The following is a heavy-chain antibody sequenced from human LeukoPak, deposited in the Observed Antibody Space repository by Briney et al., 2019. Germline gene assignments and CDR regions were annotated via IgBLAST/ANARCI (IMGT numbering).Heavy chain of an antibody. CDR3: AKDDRGDYGAFVI. CDR1: GFTFSSYG. J-gene: IGHJ3*02. Sequence: PGGSLRLSCAASGFTFSSYGMHWVRQAPGKGLEWVAVIWYDGSNKYYADSVKGRFTISRDNSKNTLYLQMNSLRAEDTAVYYCAKDDRGDYGAFVIWGQGTMVTVSS. CDR2: IWYDGSNK. D-gene: IGHD4-17*01. V-gene: IGHV3-33*06.